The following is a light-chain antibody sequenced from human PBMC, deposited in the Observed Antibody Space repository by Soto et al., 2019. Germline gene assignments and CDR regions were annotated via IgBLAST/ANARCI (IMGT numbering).Light chain of an antibody. Sequence: QSALTQPPSASGSPGQSVTISCTGTSSDVGAYNYVSWYQQHAGKAPKLVIYEVTKRPSGVPDRFSGSKSANTASLTVSGLQAEDEADYYSSSFASGNTGVFGGGTKLTVL. CDR1: SSDVGAYNY. CDR3: SSFASGNTGV. V-gene: IGLV2-8*01. J-gene: IGLJ3*02. CDR2: EVT.